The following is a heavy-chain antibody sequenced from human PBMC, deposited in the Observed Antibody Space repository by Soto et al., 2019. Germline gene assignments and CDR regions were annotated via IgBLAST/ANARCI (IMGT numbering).Heavy chain of an antibody. CDR2: ISGGGSSA. Sequence: EVQLLESGGGLVQRGGSQRLSCAASGFTFTSYVMSWVRQAPGKGLEWVAGISGGGSSAFYADSVKGRFTIARDNAKNAVVLKIDGVRAEDTAIYYCAKDSDKYSSSLRGRHFDYWGQGTLVTVSS. CDR1: GFTFTSYV. V-gene: IGHV3-23*01. CDR3: AKDSDKYSSSLRGRHFDY. J-gene: IGHJ4*02. D-gene: IGHD3-22*01.